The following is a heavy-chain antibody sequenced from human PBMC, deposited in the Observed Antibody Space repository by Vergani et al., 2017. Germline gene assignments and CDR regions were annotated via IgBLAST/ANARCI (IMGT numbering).Heavy chain of an antibody. D-gene: IGHD5-24*01. CDR1: GDPIRSDY. CDR3: VRGRNWFDP. CDR2: IYHSGST. V-gene: IGHV4-59*01. J-gene: IGHJ5*02. Sequence: QVQLQESGPGLVKPSETLALTRTVSGDPIRSDYWNWIRQSPGKEPEWIGYIYHSGSTTYNPSLESRVTISIDTSKSLLSLTLGSVTEADSAMYFCVRGRNWFDPWGQGTLATVSS.